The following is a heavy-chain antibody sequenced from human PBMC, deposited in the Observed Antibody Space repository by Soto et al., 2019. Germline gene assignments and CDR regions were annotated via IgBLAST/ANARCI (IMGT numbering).Heavy chain of an antibody. CDR2: IYYSGST. CDR1: DGKSRGYD. J-gene: IGHJ4*02. D-gene: IGHD4-17*01. Sequence: PLELQSLTWTVADGKSRGYDVSWIRQPPGKGLEWIGYIYYSGSTNYNPSLKSRVTMSVDTSNDQFSLRLSSVTAADTAVYFCARDADYGLIYWGQGALVTVSS. CDR3: ARDADYGLIY. V-gene: IGHV4-59*01.